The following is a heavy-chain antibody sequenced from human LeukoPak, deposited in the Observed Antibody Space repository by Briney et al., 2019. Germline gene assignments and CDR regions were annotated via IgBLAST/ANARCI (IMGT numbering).Heavy chain of an antibody. V-gene: IGHV3-21*01. CDR1: GVTFRSDT. CDR3: ARGGDSSGHYCDYFDV. D-gene: IGHD3-22*01. J-gene: IGHJ4*02. Sequence: GGSLRLSCAASGVTFRSDTLNWVRQAPGKGLEWVSSISSGSTYMYYADSVKGRFTISRDNAKNSLYLQMNSLRAEDTALYYCARGGDSSGHYCDYFDVWGKGTMVTVSS. CDR2: ISSGSTYM.